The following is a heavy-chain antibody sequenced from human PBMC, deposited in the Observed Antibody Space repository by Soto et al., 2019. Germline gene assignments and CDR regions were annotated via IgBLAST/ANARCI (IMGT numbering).Heavy chain of an antibody. CDR3: VHRRVAGAFYYYYGMDV. CDR1: GFSLSTSGVG. D-gene: IGHD6-19*01. Sequence: QITLKESGPTLVKPTQTLTLTCTFSGFSLSTSGVGVGWIRQPPGKALEWLALIYWDDDKRYSPSLKSRLTITKDTSKNQVVLTMTNMDPVDTATYYCVHRRVAGAFYYYYGMDVWGQGTTVTVSS. V-gene: IGHV2-5*02. CDR2: IYWDDDK. J-gene: IGHJ6*02.